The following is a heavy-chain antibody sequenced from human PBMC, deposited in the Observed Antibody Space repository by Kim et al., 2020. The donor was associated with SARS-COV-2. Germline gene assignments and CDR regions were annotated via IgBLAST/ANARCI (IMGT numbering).Heavy chain of an antibody. V-gene: IGHV1-69*13. CDR2: IIPIFGTA. CDR1: GGTFSSYA. D-gene: IGHD6-6*01. J-gene: IGHJ6*02. Sequence: SVKVSCKASGGTFSSYAISWVRQAPGQGLEWMGGIIPIFGTANYAQKFQGRVTITADESTSTAYMELSSLRSEDTAVYYCASSQIAARRFILPYYYYGMDVWGQGTTVTVSS. CDR3: ASSQIAARRFILPYYYYGMDV.